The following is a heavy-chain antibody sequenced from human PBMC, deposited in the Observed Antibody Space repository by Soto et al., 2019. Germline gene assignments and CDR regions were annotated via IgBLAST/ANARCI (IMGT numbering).Heavy chain of an antibody. V-gene: IGHV3-23*01. CDR2: LNWSGDST. CDR1: GFTFSSYA. D-gene: IGHD6-13*01. J-gene: IGHJ5*02. Sequence: GGSLRLACAASGFTFSSYAMSWVRQAPGKGLEWVSTLNWSGDSTYYADSVKGRFTISRDNAKNSLYLQMNSLRAEDTAVYYCAREGVRVHSDSSSWGGNDWFDHWGQGTLVTVSS. CDR3: AREGVRVHSDSSSWGGNDWFDH.